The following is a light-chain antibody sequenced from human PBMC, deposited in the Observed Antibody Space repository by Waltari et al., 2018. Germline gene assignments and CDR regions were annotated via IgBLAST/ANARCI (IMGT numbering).Light chain of an antibody. CDR2: KGS. CDR3: YSTADNNWV. V-gene: IGLV3-27*01. J-gene: IGLJ3*02. CDR1: VLAKKY. Sequence: SYELTQPSSVSVSPGQPATITCSGDVLAKKYGRWLQQKPGQAPVVVIYKGSERPSGIPERFSGSDSGATVTLTITGAQFEDEADYYCYSTADNNWVFGGGTKLTVL.